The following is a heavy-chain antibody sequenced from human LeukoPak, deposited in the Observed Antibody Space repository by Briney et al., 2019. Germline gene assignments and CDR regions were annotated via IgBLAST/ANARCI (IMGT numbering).Heavy chain of an antibody. CDR1: GFTFIRYA. J-gene: IGHJ4*02. CDR3: AKGVKFGESNFDY. V-gene: IGHV3-23*01. D-gene: IGHD3-10*01. CDR2: ISNSDGST. Sequence: GGSLRLPCAASGFTFIRYAMSWVRQAPGRGLEWVSLISNSDGSTYYADSVKGRFSISRDNSKSTLYLQMSSLRAEDTAVYYCAKGVKFGESNFDYWGQGTLVTVSS.